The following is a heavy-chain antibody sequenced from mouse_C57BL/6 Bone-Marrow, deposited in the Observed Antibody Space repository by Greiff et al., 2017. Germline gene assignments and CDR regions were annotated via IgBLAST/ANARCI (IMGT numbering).Heavy chain of an antibody. Sequence: VQLQQSGAELVRPGTSVKVSCKASGYAFTNYLIEWVKQRPGQGLEWIGVINPGSGGTNYNEKFKGKATLTADKSSSTAYMQLSSLTSEDSAVYFCARYDYDGYWGQGTTLTVSS. D-gene: IGHD2-4*01. J-gene: IGHJ2*01. CDR1: GYAFTNYL. CDR3: ARYDYDGY. V-gene: IGHV1-54*01. CDR2: INPGSGGT.